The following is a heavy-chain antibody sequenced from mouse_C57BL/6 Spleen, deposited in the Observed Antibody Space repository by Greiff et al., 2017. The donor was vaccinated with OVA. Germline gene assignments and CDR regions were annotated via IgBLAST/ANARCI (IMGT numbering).Heavy chain of an antibody. Sequence: QVQLQQPGAELVRPGTSVKLSCKASGYTFTSYWMHWVKQRPGQGLEWIGVIDPSDSYTNYNQKFKGKATLTVGTSSSTAYMQLSSLTSEDSAVYYCARDSSGYGLFAYWGQGTLVTVSA. CDR2: IDPSDSYT. CDR1: GYTFTSYW. CDR3: ARDSSGYGLFAY. J-gene: IGHJ3*01. D-gene: IGHD3-2*02. V-gene: IGHV1-59*01.